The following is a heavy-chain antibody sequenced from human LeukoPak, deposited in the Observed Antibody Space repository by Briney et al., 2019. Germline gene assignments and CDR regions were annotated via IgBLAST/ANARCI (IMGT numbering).Heavy chain of an antibody. V-gene: IGHV3-13*05. Sequence: GGSLRLSCAASGFTFSSYDMHWVRQATGKGVEGGSAICTAGDPYYPGSVKGRFTISRENAKNSLYLQMNSLRAGDTAVYYCARSLRFGEFPFSYGMDVWGKGTTVTVSS. D-gene: IGHD3-10*01. J-gene: IGHJ6*04. CDR2: ICTAGDP. CDR1: GFTFSSYD. CDR3: ARSLRFGEFPFSYGMDV.